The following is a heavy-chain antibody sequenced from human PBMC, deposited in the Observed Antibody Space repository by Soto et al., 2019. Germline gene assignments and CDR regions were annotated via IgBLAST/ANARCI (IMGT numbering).Heavy chain of an antibody. V-gene: IGHV3-23*01. D-gene: IGHD3-3*01. CDR1: GFIFQDYA. CDR2: ITSSDDIT. Sequence: EVQLFESGGGFVESGGSLRLSCAASGFIFQDYAMSWVRQAPGKGLEWVSTITSSDDITYSADSVRGRVTISRDNSANNLFLLLTVLRVDDTATYYCAKGDSSGSFDHSRGYSTPDNWGLGTLVTVSS. CDR3: AKGDSSGSFDHSRGYSTPDN. J-gene: IGHJ4*02.